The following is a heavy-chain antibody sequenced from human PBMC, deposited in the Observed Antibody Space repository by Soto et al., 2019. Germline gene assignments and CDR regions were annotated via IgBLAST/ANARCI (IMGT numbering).Heavy chain of an antibody. V-gene: IGHV1-18*01. CDR2: TSAYNDNT. D-gene: IGHD3-22*01. J-gene: IGHJ4*02. Sequence: QVQLVQSGAEVKKPGASVKVSCKASGYTFTNYGISWVRQAPGQGLEWMGWTSAYNDNTNYAQKLQGRATTTTDTPTSTASMAPSSLRSDATAVYYCARSSGSGHYAFSCWGQGTLVTVSS. CDR1: GYTFTNYG. CDR3: ARSSGSGHYAFSC.